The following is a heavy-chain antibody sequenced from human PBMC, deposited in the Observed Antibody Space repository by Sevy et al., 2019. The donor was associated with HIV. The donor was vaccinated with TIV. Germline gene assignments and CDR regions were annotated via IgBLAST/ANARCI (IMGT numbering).Heavy chain of an antibody. CDR1: GLNVSDYF. Sequence: GGSLRLSCAASGLNVSDYFMSWIRQAPGKRPEWVSYISSSGTIIYYADSVKGRFTISRDNAKNSLYLQMNSLRAEDTAIYYCARDLASDSFFSLYFDYWGQGTLVTVSS. V-gene: IGHV3-11*01. CDR2: ISSSGTII. D-gene: IGHD2-8*01. CDR3: ARDLASDSFFSLYFDY. J-gene: IGHJ4*02.